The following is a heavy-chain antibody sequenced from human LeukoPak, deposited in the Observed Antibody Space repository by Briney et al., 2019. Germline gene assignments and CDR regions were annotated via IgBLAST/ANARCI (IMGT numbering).Heavy chain of an antibody. CDR3: ARGEDTLSTYSFDY. D-gene: IGHD2/OR15-2a*01. Sequence: PSETLSLTCTVSGGSISSYYWSWIRQSPGKGLEWIGYIYDSVSTNYNPSLKSRVTISVDMSKNQFSLKLSSVTAADTAGYYCARGEDTLSTYSFDYRGQGTLVTVSS. CDR2: IYDSVST. V-gene: IGHV4-59*01. CDR1: GGSISSYY. J-gene: IGHJ4*02.